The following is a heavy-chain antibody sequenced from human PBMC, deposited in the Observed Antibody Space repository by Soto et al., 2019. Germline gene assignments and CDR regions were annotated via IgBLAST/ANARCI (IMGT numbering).Heavy chain of an antibody. J-gene: IGHJ4*02. CDR3: ARDPPGDYYDSSGYSD. D-gene: IGHD3-22*01. CDR1: GFTFSSYS. CDR2: ISSSSSTI. V-gene: IGHV3-48*02. Sequence: GGSLRLSCAASGFTFSSYSMNWVRQAPGKGLEWVSYISSSSSTIYYADSVKGGFTISRDNAKNSLYLQMNSLRDEDTAVYYCARDPPGDYYDSSGYSDWGQGTLVTVSS.